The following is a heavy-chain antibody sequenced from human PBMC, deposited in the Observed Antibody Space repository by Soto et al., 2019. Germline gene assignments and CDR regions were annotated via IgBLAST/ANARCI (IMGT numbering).Heavy chain of an antibody. CDR2: MNPNNGNT. CDR3: ARDYYGSGSYYNF. J-gene: IGHJ4*02. Sequence: ASVKLSCKASGYTFTNYDINWVRQATGQGLEWMGWMNPNNGNTGYAQKFQGRVTLTRDTSISTAYMELSSLRSDDTAVYYCARDYYGSGSYYNFWGQGTQVTVSS. V-gene: IGHV1-8*01. CDR1: GYTFTNYD. D-gene: IGHD3-10*01.